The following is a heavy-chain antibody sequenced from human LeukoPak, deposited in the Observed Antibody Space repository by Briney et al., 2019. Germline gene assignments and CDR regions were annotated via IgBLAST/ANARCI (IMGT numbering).Heavy chain of an antibody. CDR2: IYTSGST. CDR3: ARSGRGYSGYAPNWFDP. V-gene: IGHV4-61*02. Sequence: PSETLSLTCTVSGGSISSGSYYWSWIRQPAGKGLEWIGRIYTSGSTNYNPSLKSRVTISVDTSKNQFSLKLGSVTAADTAVYYCARSGRGYSGYAPNWFDPWGQGTLVTVSS. CDR1: GGSISSGSYY. D-gene: IGHD5-12*01. J-gene: IGHJ5*02.